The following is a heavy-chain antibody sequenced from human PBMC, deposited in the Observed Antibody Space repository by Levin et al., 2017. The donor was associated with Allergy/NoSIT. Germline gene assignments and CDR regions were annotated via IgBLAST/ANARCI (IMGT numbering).Heavy chain of an antibody. J-gene: IGHJ6*03. CDR1: GGSISSSSYY. CDR3: ATTDYYYYYMDV. Sequence: SETLSLTCTVSGGSISSSSYYWGWIRQPPGKGLECIGSMHYSGSSYYNPSLKTRVTLSIDMSKNQFSLKLSSVTASDTAVYYCATTDYYYYYMDVWGKGTSVIVSS. V-gene: IGHV4-39*01. CDR2: MHYSGSS.